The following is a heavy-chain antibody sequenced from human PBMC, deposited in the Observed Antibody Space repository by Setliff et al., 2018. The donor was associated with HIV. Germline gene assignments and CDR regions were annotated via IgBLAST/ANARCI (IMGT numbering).Heavy chain of an antibody. CDR2: MNPNSGNT. V-gene: IGHV1-8*01. CDR3: ARVGNNRLQFFDH. J-gene: IGHJ4*02. CDR1: GYTFTSYD. Sequence: GASVKVSCKASGYTFTSYDINWVRQATGQGLEWMGWMNPNSGNTGYAQKFQGRVTITADTSASTMYMELSSLRSEDTAVYYCARVGNNRLQFFDHWGQGTLVTVSS. D-gene: IGHD5-12*01.